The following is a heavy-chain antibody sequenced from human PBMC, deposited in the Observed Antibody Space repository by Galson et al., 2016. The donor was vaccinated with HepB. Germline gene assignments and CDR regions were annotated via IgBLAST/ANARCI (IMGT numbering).Heavy chain of an antibody. D-gene: IGHD2-2*01. CDR2: IWYDGSKK. CDR1: GFSFSSYG. J-gene: IGHJ6*02. V-gene: IGHV3-33*06. Sequence: SLRLSCAASGFSFSSYGMHWVRQAPGKGLDWVAVIWYDGSKKYYADSVKGRFTISRDNSKNTLYLQMNSLRAEDTAMYYCAKGVPSAKEDYGMDVWARGPRSPYP. CDR3: AKGVPSAKEDYGMDV.